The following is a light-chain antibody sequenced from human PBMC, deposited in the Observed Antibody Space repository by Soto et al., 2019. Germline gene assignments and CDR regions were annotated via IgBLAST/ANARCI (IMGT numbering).Light chain of an antibody. V-gene: IGKV3D-15*01. CDR2: GAS. J-gene: IGKJ4*01. Sequence: EVVMTQSPATLSVSPGEGVTLSCRASQGIGDTLAWYQQKPGQAPRLLIFGASTRATGIPATFSGSGSGTEFTLTISSLQSEDFAVYFCQQYSKWPLTFGGGTKVEIK. CDR3: QQYSKWPLT. CDR1: QGIGDT.